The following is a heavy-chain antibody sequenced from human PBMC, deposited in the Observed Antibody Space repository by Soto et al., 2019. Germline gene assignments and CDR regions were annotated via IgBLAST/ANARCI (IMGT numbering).Heavy chain of an antibody. V-gene: IGHV3-53*04. Sequence: PGGSLRLSCAASGFTVSSNYMSWVRQAPGKGLEWVSVIYSGGSTYYADSVKGRFTISRHNSKNTLYLQMNSLRAEDTAVYYCARAGYYGSGSYYNTRREFDYWGQGTLVTVSS. J-gene: IGHJ4*02. CDR2: IYSGGST. CDR3: ARAGYYGSGSYYNTRREFDY. D-gene: IGHD3-10*01. CDR1: GFTVSSNY.